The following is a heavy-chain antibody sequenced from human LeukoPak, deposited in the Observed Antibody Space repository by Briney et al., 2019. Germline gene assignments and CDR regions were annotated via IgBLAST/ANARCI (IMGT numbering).Heavy chain of an antibody. J-gene: IGHJ6*03. CDR3: ARGVQHDYYMDV. V-gene: IGHV1-8*01. CDR1: GYTFTRYD. CDR2: MNPNSGNT. Sequence: ASVKVSCKASGYTFTRYDIYWVRQATGQGLEWMGWMNPNSGNTGYAQKFQGRVTMTRNTSTSTAYMELSSLRAEDTAVYYCARGVQHDYYMDVWGKGTTVTVSS.